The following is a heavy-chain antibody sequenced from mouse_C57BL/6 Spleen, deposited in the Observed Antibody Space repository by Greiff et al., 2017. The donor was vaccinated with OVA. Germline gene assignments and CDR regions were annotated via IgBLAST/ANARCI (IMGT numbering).Heavy chain of an antibody. V-gene: IGHV1-53*01. CDR1: GYTFTSYW. D-gene: IGHD2-12*01. J-gene: IGHJ2*01. CDR3: ARDYCYDVPYFDD. Sequence: QVHVKQSGPELVKPGASVKLSCKASGYTFTSYWMHWVKQRPGQGLEWIGNINPSNGGTNYNEKFKSKATLTVDKSSSTAYMQLSSLTSEDSAVYYGARDYCYDVPYFDDWGQGTTLTVSS. CDR2: INPSNGGT.